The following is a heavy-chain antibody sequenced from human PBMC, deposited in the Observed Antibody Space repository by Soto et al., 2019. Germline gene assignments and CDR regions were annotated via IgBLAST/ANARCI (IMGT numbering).Heavy chain of an antibody. V-gene: IGHV3-23*01. J-gene: IGHJ4*02. CDR1: GFTLNNYS. CDR3: AKGLKQFDY. D-gene: IGHD3-22*01. Sequence: PGGSLRLSGVACGFTLNNYSISWVRQAPGKGLEWVSTLTSSGVTYYADSVKGRFTISRDKSKSTLYLQMISLRAEDTALYYCAKGLKQFDYWGQGAQVTVSS. CDR2: LTSSGVT.